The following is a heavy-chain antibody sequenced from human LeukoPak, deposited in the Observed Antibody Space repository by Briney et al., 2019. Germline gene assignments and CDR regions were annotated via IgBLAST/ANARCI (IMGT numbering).Heavy chain of an antibody. V-gene: IGHV1-8*01. J-gene: IGHJ5*02. CDR1: GYTFTSYD. Sequence: GASVKVSCKASGYTFTSYDINWVRQATGQGLEWMGWMNPNSGNTGYAQKFQGRVTMTRNTSISTAYMELSSLRSEDTAVYYCARGRRKIGGINWFDPWGQGTLVTVSS. CDR3: ARGRRKIGGINWFDP. CDR2: MNPNSGNT.